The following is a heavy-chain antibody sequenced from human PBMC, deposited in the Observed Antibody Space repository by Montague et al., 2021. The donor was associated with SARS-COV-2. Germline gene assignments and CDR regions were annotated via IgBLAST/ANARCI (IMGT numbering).Heavy chain of an antibody. CDR2: IYASGST. CDR3: ARDRSSSWSYWFDP. J-gene: IGHJ5*02. V-gene: IGHV4-61*02. CDR1: GGYISSGSYY. Sequence: TLSLTCTVSGGYISSGSYYWSWIRQPAGRGMEWIGRIYASGSTKYNPSLKSRVTISVDTYKNQFSLKVSSVTAADTAVYYCARDRSSSWSYWFDPWGQGTLVTVSS. D-gene: IGHD6-13*01.